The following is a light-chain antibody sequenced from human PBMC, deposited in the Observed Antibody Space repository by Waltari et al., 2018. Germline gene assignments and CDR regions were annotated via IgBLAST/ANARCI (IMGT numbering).Light chain of an antibody. V-gene: IGKV3-15*01. J-gene: IGKJ1*01. CDR2: GAD. CDR1: QNVERL. CDR3: QQYNNWRRT. Sequence: ETLMTQSPATLSLTPGERATLSCRASQNVERLLAWYQQRPGQAPRLLISGADTRAPGVPASFSGSGSGTEFTVTITSLQPEDFAHYFCQQYNNWRRTFGPGTRVEL.